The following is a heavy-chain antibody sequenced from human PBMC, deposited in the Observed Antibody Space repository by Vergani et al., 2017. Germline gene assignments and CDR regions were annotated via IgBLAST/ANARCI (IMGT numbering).Heavy chain of an antibody. CDR3: ARAPFRITAAEDYAFDV. D-gene: IGHD6-13*01. V-gene: IGHV1-8*02. J-gene: IGHJ3*01. Sequence: QVQLVQSGAEVKEPGGSVQVSCKASGYTPNTYDINWVRQAAGQGLEWMGWMNPNSGNTGYAQKFQGRVTMTSITSIGTAYMELSGLTSDDTAVYYCARAPFRITAAEDYAFDVWGQGTLVTVSS. CDR2: MNPNSGNT. CDR1: GYTPNTYD.